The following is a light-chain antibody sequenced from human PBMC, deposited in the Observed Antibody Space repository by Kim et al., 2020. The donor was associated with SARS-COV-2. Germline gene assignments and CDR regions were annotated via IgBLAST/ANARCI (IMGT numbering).Light chain of an antibody. V-gene: IGLV3-1*01. Sequence: SYELTQPPSVSVSPGQTASITCSGEKLGDKYACWYQQKPGQSPVLVIYQDSKRPSGIPERFSGSNSGNTATLTISGTQAMDEADYYCQAWDSSTVVFGG. CDR1: KLGDKY. CDR3: QAWDSSTVV. J-gene: IGLJ2*01. CDR2: QDS.